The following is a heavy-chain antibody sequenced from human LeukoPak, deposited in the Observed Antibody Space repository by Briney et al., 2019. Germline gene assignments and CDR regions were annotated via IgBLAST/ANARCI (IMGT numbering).Heavy chain of an antibody. V-gene: IGHV1-69*04. CDR1: GGIFSTYA. J-gene: IGHJ4*02. CDR3: AGVDRDAEGGFDN. D-gene: IGHD5-24*01. CDR2: IIPILGTA. Sequence: SVKVSCKASGGIFSTYAISWVRQAPGQGLEWMGRIIPILGTADYAQKFQGRLTITADKSTSTAYMELSSLRSEDTAVYYCAGVDRDAEGGFDNWGQGILVTVSS.